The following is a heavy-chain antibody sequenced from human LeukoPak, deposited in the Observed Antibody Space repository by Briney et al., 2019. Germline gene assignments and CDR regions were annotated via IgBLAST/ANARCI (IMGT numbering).Heavy chain of an antibody. CDR3: ARDTLDYFDY. V-gene: IGHV4-59*01. CDR2: IYYSGST. CDR1: GGSISSYY. Sequence: SETLSLTCTVSGGSISSYYWSWIRQPPGKGLEWIGYIYYSGSTNYNPSLKSQVTISVDTSKNQFSLKLSSVTAADTAVYYCARDTLDYFDYWGQGTLVTVSS. J-gene: IGHJ4*02.